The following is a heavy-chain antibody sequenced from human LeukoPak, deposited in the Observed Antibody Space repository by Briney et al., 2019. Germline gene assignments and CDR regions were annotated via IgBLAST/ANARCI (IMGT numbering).Heavy chain of an antibody. CDR3: ARSKTAMAKFDY. J-gene: IGHJ4*02. CDR1: GGSISSSSYY. Sequence: SETLSLTCSVSGGSISSSSYYWGWIRQPPGKGLEWIGSVYYGGNINYNPSLKSRVTISVDTSKNQFSLKLSSVTAADTAVYYCARSKTAMAKFDYWGQGTLVTVSS. CDR2: VYYGGNI. V-gene: IGHV4-39*07. D-gene: IGHD5-18*01.